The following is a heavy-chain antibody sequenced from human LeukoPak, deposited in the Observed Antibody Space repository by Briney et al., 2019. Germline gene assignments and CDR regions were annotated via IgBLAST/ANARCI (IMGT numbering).Heavy chain of an antibody. CDR2: INHSGST. D-gene: IGHD2-21*01. V-gene: IGHV4-34*01. CDR3: ARGRIASGAYYYYMDV. Sequence: SETLSLTCAVFGVSFSGYYWSWIRQPPGKGLEWIGEINHSGSTIYNPSFKSRVTISVDTSKNQVSLKLSSVTAADTAVYYCARGRIASGAYYYYMDVWGKGTTVTVSS. J-gene: IGHJ6*03. CDR1: GVSFSGYY.